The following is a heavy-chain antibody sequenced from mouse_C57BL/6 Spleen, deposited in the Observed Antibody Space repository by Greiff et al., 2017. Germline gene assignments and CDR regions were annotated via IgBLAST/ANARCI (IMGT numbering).Heavy chain of an antibody. CDR1: GFSLTSYG. CDR2: IWSGGST. CDR3: ARMDGYPYWYFDV. V-gene: IGHV2-2*01. J-gene: IGHJ1*03. Sequence: VMLVESGPGLVQPSQSLSITCTVSGFSLTSYGVHWVRQSPGKGLEWLGVIWSGGSTDYNAAFISRLSISKDNSKSQVFFKMNSLQADDTAIYYCARMDGYPYWYFDVWGTGTTVTVSS. D-gene: IGHD2-3*01.